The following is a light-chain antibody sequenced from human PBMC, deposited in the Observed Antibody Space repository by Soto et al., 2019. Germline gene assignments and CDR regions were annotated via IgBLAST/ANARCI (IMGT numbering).Light chain of an antibody. CDR3: QKRSNWL. CDR1: QSVSNY. CDR2: DAS. V-gene: IGKV3-11*01. Sequence: ENVLTQSPATLSLSPGERATLSCRASQSVSNYVAWYQQKPGQAPRLLIYDASNRATGIPARFSGSGSGTDFTLTISTLATEDFAAYYCQKRSNWLFGPGTKVDIK. J-gene: IGKJ3*01.